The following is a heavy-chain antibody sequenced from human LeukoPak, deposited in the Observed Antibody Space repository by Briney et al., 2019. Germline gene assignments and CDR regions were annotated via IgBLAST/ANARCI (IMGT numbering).Heavy chain of an antibody. J-gene: IGHJ4*02. D-gene: IGHD3-22*01. CDR3: AKARETHYYETLGDY. CDR2: ISYDGSNK. V-gene: IGHV3-30*18. CDR1: GFTFSSYG. Sequence: PGGSLRLSCAASGFTFSSYGMHWVRQAPGKGLEWVAVISYDGSNKYYADSVKGRFTISRDNSKNTLYLQMNSLRAEDTAVYYCAKARETHYYETLGDYWGQGTLVTVSS.